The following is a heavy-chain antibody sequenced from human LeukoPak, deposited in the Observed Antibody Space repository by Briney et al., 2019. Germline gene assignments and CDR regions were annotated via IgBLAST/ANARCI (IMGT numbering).Heavy chain of an antibody. CDR3: ARDYCSSTSCLFDY. CDR2: INPNSGDT. CDR1: GCTFTGYH. J-gene: IGHJ4*02. V-gene: IGHV1-2*06. Sequence: ASVKVSCKASGCTFTGYHMHWVRQAPGQGLEWMGRINPNSGDTNYAQKFQGRVTMTRDTSISTAYTELSRLTSDDTAVYYCARDYCSSTSCLFDYWGQGTLVTVSS. D-gene: IGHD2-2*01.